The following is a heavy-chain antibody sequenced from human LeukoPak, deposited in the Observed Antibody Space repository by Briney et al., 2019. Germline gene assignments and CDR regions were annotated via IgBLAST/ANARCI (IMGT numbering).Heavy chain of an antibody. V-gene: IGHV4-59*12. CDR3: ARDEYSSSWGDYYYYMDV. Sequence: SETLSLTCTVSGGSISSYYWSWIRQPPGKGLEWIGYIYYSGSTNYNPSLKSRVTISVDTSKNQFSLKLSSVTAADTAVYYCARDEYSSSWGDYYYYMDVWGKGTTVTVSS. J-gene: IGHJ6*03. CDR2: IYYSGST. CDR1: GGSISSYY. D-gene: IGHD6-13*01.